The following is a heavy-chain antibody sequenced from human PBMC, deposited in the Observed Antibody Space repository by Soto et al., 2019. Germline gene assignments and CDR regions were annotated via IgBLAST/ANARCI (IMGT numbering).Heavy chain of an antibody. CDR3: ARAYDSSGNDAFDI. CDR2: IYYSGST. CDR1: GGSISSYY. V-gene: IGHV4-59*01. Sequence: SETLSLTCTVSGGSISSYYWSWIRQPPGKGLEWIGYIYYSGSTNYNPSLKSRVTISVDTSKNQFSLKLSSVTAADTAVYYCARAYDSSGNDAFDIWGQGTMVNVSS. D-gene: IGHD3-22*01. J-gene: IGHJ3*02.